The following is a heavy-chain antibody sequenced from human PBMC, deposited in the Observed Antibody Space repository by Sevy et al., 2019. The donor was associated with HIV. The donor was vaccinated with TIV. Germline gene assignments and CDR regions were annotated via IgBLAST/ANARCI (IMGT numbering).Heavy chain of an antibody. CDR3: ANLPSTVMFREKGY. CDR1: GFTFTNYA. Sequence: GGSLRLSCAASGFTFTNYAMNWVRQAPGKGLEWVSGISDSGDTTHYAESVKGRFTISRDNSKNTVSLQMSSLRADYTGIYYCANLPSTVMFREKGYWGQGTRVTVSS. J-gene: IGHJ4*02. CDR2: ISDSGDTT. V-gene: IGHV3-23*01. D-gene: IGHD3-10*01.